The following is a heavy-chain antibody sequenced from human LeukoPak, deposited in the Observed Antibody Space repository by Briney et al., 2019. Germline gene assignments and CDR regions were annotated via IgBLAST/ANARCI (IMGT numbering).Heavy chain of an antibody. CDR3: ARDYTYGMDV. J-gene: IGHJ6*04. CDR1: GYIFTSYA. V-gene: IGHV1-3*01. Sequence: GAVKVSCKGSGYIFTSYAMHWVRQAPCQRLEWMGWINAGNGNTKYSQKFQGRVTITRDTSASTAYMELSSLRSEDTAVYYCARDYTYGMDVWGKGTTVTVSS. CDR2: INAGNGNT. D-gene: IGHD4-11*01.